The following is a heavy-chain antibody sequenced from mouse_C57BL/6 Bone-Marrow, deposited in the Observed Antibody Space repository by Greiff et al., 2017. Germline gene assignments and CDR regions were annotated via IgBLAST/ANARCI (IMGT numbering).Heavy chain of an antibody. V-gene: IGHV14-4*01. CDR3: TISRPGDGSKTDY. CDR1: GFNIKDDY. D-gene: IGHD1-1*01. Sequence: EVQLVESGAELVRPGASVKLSCTASGFNIKDDYMHWVKQRPEQGLEWIGWIDPENGETEYASKFQGKATITADTSYNTSYLQLSSLTSEDTAVYYCTISRPGDGSKTDYWGQGTTLTVSS. J-gene: IGHJ2*01. CDR2: IDPENGET.